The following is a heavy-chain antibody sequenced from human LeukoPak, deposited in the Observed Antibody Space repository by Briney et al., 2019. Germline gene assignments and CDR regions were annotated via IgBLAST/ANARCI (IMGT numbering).Heavy chain of an antibody. Sequence: GGSLRLSCAASGFTFSSYSMNWVRQAPGKGLEWVSSISSSSSYIYYADSVKGRFTISRDNAKNSLYLQMNSLRAEDTAVYYCAGDQSGSSSWPGGYYYYMDIWGKGTTVTVSS. J-gene: IGHJ6*03. D-gene: IGHD6-13*01. CDR3: AGDQSGSSSWPGGYYYYMDI. V-gene: IGHV3-21*01. CDR2: ISSSSSYI. CDR1: GFTFSSYS.